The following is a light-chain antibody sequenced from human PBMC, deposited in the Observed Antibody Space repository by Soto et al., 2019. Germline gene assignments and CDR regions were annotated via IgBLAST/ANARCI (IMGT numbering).Light chain of an antibody. CDR1: QSVGTY. CDR3: QQYVSIPLT. Sequence: EIVLTQSPGTLSLSPGERVTLSCRASQSVGTYLAWYQQKPGQAPRLLIYGASSRATGIPDRFSGSGSGTDFTLTISRLEPEDFAVYHCQQYVSIPLTFGGGTKVEIK. CDR2: GAS. J-gene: IGKJ4*01. V-gene: IGKV3-20*01.